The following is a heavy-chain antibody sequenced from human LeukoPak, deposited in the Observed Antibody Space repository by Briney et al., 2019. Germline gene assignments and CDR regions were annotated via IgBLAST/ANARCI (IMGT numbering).Heavy chain of an antibody. Sequence: PGESLRLSCAASGFTFSSYGLNWVRQAPGKGLEWVSTISSGGHIYYEDSVKRGFTISRDNAKNSLYLQMNSLRAEDTAVYYCARDQDGGKYYYESSGYSHWGQGILVTVSS. V-gene: IGHV3-21*01. J-gene: IGHJ4*02. CDR1: GFTFSSYG. D-gene: IGHD3-22*01. CDR2: ISSGGHI. CDR3: ARDQDGGKYYYESSGYSH.